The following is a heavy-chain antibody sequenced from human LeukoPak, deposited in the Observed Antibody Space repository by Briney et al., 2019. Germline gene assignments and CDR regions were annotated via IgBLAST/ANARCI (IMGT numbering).Heavy chain of an antibody. D-gene: IGHD3-22*01. Sequence: SETLSLTCTVSGGSISSYYWSWIRQPAGKGLEWIGRIYTSGSTNYNPSLKSRVTMSVDTSKNQFSLKLSSVTAADTAVYYCARGLYYYGSSGYYNSDGPLDAFDIWGQGTMVTVSS. CDR3: ARGLYYYGSSGYYNSDGPLDAFDI. CDR2: IYTSGST. J-gene: IGHJ3*02. CDR1: GGSISSYY. V-gene: IGHV4-4*07.